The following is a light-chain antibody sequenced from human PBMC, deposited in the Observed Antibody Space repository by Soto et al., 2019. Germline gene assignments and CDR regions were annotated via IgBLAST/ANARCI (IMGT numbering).Light chain of an antibody. CDR3: SSFTSSSTLV. V-gene: IGLV2-14*01. CDR1: GSDVGGYTY. Sequence: QSALTQPASVSGSPGQSITISCTGTGSDVGGYTYVSWYQLHPGKVPKLMIYEVGDRPSGVSNRFSGSKSGNTASLTISGLQAEDEADYYCSSFTSSSTLVFGSGTKLTVL. CDR2: EVG. J-gene: IGLJ1*01.